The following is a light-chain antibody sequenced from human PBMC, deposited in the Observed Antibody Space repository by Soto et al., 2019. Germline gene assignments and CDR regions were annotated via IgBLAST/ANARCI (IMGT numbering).Light chain of an antibody. CDR2: GAS. CDR1: QSINSD. Sequence: EIVMTQSPATLSVSPGGGATPSCRASQSINSDLAWYLQKPGQAPRLLIYGASTRATGIPARFSGSGSVTEFTLTISSLQPEDFAVYYCQQYNDWLALSFGGGTKVDIK. J-gene: IGKJ4*01. V-gene: IGKV3-15*01. CDR3: QQYNDWLALS.